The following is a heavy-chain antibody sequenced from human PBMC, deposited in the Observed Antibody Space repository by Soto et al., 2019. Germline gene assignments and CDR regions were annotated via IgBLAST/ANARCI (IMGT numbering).Heavy chain of an antibody. D-gene: IGHD2-2*01. Sequence: GGSLRLSCAASGFTFSSYAMHWVRQAPGKGLEWVAVISYDGSNKYYADSVKGRFTISRDNSKNTLYLQMNSLRAEDTAVYYCARSFLGYCSSTSCYDVDYWGQGTLVTVSS. V-gene: IGHV3-30-3*01. CDR1: GFTFSSYA. J-gene: IGHJ4*02. CDR3: ARSFLGYCSSTSCYDVDY. CDR2: ISYDGSNK.